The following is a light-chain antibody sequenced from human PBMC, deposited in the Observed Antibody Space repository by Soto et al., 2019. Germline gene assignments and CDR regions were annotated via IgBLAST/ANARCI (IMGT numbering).Light chain of an antibody. J-gene: IGLJ2*01. CDR3: AAWDDSLNGEVV. CDR2: STN. Sequence: QSVLTPPPSASGTPGQRVTISCSASSSNIGSNSVNWYQQLPGTAPKLLIYSTNQRPSGVPDRFSGSKSDTSASLAISGLQSEYEDDYYCAAWDDSLNGEVVFGGGTKLTVL. V-gene: IGLV1-44*01. CDR1: SSNIGSNS.